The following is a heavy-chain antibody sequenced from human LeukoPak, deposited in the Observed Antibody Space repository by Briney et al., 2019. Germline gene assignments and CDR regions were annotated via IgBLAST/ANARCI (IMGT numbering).Heavy chain of an antibody. J-gene: IGHJ4*02. V-gene: IGHV3-21*01. CDR2: VSSSSSYI. Sequence: PGGSLRLSCAASGFNLNSYTMNWVRQAPGKGLEWVSSVSSSSSYIYYADSVKGRFTISRDDAKNSLYLQMNSLRAEDTAVYYCARDQYYYDSSGSPYYFDYWGQGTLVTVSS. CDR3: ARDQYYYDSSGSPYYFDY. CDR1: GFNLNSYT. D-gene: IGHD3-22*01.